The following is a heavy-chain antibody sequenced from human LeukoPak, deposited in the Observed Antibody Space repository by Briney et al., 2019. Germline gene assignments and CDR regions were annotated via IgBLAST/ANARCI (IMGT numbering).Heavy chain of an antibody. CDR1: GGSFSGYY. CDR3: ARGPASTHYYDSSGYYYAFDI. V-gene: IGHV4-34*01. J-gene: IGHJ3*02. D-gene: IGHD3-22*01. Sequence: SETLSLTCAVYGGSFSGYYWSWIRQPPGKGLEWIGEINHSGSTNYNPSPKSRVTISVDTSKNQFSLKLSSVTAADTAVYYCARGPASTHYYDSSGYYYAFDIWGQGTMVTVSS. CDR2: INHSGST.